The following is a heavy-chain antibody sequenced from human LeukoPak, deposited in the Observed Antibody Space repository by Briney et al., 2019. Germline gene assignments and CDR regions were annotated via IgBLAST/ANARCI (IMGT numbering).Heavy chain of an antibody. CDR2: VIPIFGAA. J-gene: IGHJ4*02. CDR1: GGTFSSYA. Sequence: SVKVSCKASGGTFSSYAISWVRQAPGQGLEWMGGVIPIFGAANYAQKFQGRVTITADESTSTAYMELSSLRSEDTAVYYCAFTNSGYDWSDYWGQGTLVTVSS. D-gene: IGHD5-12*01. V-gene: IGHV1-69*13. CDR3: AFTNSGYDWSDY.